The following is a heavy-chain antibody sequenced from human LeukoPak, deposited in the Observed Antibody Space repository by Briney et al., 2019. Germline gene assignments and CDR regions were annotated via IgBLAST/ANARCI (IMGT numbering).Heavy chain of an antibody. CDR3: ARQHWPEESVDF. D-gene: IGHD1-1*01. V-gene: IGHV1-2*02. J-gene: IGHJ4*02. CDR2: IDPNSAGTNT. Sequence: GASVTVSCKGSGNTFSGSYVHWVRQAPDQGLEWMGWIDPNSAGTNTNYAQKVQDTITFTRAASVSAAHMELSRLTTDDTAVYYCARQHWPEESVDFRGRGTLVTVSS. CDR1: GNTFSGSY.